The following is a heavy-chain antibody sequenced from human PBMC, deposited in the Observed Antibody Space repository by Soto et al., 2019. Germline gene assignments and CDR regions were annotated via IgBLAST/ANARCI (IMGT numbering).Heavy chain of an antibody. Sequence: QVQLQQWGAGLLKPSETLSLTCAVYGGSFSGYYWSWIRQPPGKGLEWIGEINHSGSTNYNPSLKSRVTISVDTSKNQFSLKLSSVTAADTAVYYCARAPALDRRARFDPWGQGTLVTVSS. CDR1: GGSFSGYY. J-gene: IGHJ5*02. CDR3: ARAPALDRRARFDP. V-gene: IGHV4-34*01. CDR2: INHSGST.